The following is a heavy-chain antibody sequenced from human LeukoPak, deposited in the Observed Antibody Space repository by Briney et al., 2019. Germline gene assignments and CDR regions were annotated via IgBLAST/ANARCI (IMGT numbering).Heavy chain of an antibody. CDR2: IRYDGSDK. D-gene: IGHD1/OR15-1a*01. Sequence: GGSPRLSCAAFGFIFTDYGMHWVRQAPGKGLEWVAFIRYDGSDKYCADSVKGRVTIFRDNSKNTLYLQMNSLRAEDTAVYYCAKEGTASKPSDLDYWGQGTLVTVSS. V-gene: IGHV3-30*02. CDR1: GFIFTDYG. J-gene: IGHJ4*02. CDR3: AKEGTASKPSDLDY.